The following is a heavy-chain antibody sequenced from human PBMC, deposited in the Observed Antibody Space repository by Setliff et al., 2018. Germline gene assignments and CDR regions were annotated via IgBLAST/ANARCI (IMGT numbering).Heavy chain of an antibody. CDR3: AREVGTSTSSDAFDV. CDR1: GGSLSDYY. CDR2: IGQGGDT. D-gene: IGHD1-26*01. V-gene: IGHV4-34*01. Sequence: PSETLSLTCVMYGGSLSDYYWTWIRQSPEKGLEWIGEIGQGGDTNYNPSLKSRVTISVDKSKNQFSLHLTSVTAADTAVYYCAREVGTSTSSDAFDVWGQGMMVTVSS. J-gene: IGHJ3*01.